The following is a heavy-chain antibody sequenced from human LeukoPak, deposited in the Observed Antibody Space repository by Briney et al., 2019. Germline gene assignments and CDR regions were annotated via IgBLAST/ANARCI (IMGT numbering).Heavy chain of an antibody. V-gene: IGHV3-48*01. Sequence: GGSLRLSCAASGFTFNTYTMNWVRQAPGKGLEWVSYISGSSGIIDYADSVRGRFTISRDNAKNSLYLQMNSLRAEDTAVYYCARQVAGIVSWGQGTLVTVSS. J-gene: IGHJ4*02. D-gene: IGHD6-19*01. CDR1: GFTFNTYT. CDR2: ISGSSGII. CDR3: ARQVAGIVS.